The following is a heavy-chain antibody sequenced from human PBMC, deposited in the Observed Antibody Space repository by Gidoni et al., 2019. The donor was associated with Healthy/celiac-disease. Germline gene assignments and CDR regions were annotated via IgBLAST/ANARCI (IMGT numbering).Heavy chain of an antibody. CDR2: ISSSSSYT. J-gene: IGHJ3*02. Sequence: KGLEWVSYISSSSSYTNYADCVKGRFTISRDNAKNSLYLQMNSLRAEDTAVYYCARSRSFEGYCSGGSCYFDIWGQGTMVTVSS. D-gene: IGHD2-15*01. V-gene: IGHV3-11*06. CDR3: ARSRSFEGYCSGGSCYFDI.